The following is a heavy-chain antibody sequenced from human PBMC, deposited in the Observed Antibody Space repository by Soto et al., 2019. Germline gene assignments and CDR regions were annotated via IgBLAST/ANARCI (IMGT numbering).Heavy chain of an antibody. CDR2: VSFDGSNK. CDR1: GFTFSSFG. V-gene: IGHV3-30*18. D-gene: IGHD3-10*01. CDR3: AKDWRSYCYGSPFDS. J-gene: IGHJ4*02. Sequence: QVQLVESGGGVVQPGRSLRLSCAASGFTFSSFGMHWVRQAPGRGLQWVAAVSFDGSNKYYGDSVRGRFTTSRDNSKNTLYLQMNSLRAEDTAVYYCAKDWRSYCYGSPFDSWGQGTLVTVS.